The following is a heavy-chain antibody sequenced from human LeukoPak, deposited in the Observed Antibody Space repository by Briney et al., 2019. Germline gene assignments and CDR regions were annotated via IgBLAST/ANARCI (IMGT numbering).Heavy chain of an antibody. J-gene: IGHJ4*02. CDR2: IYHSGST. CDR1: GYSISSGYC. CDR3: ARDWFRVRGVIMEDY. Sequence: SETLSLTCTVSGYSISSGYCWGWIRQPPGKGLEWIGSIYHSGSTYYNPSLKSRVTISVDTSKNQFSLKLSSVTAADTAVYYCARDWFRVRGVIMEDYWGQGTLVTVSS. D-gene: IGHD3-10*01. V-gene: IGHV4-38-2*02.